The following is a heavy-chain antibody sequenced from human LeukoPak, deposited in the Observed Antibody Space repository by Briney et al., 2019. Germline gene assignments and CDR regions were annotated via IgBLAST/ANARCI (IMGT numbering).Heavy chain of an antibody. V-gene: IGHV3-21*01. Sequence: GGSLRLSCAASGFTFSSYSMNWVRQAPGKGVEWVSSISSSSSYIYYADSVKGRFTISRDNAKNSLYLQMNSLRAEDTAVYYCARELLDYYYMDVWGKGTTVTVSS. CDR1: GFTFSSYS. CDR3: ARELLDYYYMDV. CDR2: ISSSSSYI. D-gene: IGHD2-15*01. J-gene: IGHJ6*03.